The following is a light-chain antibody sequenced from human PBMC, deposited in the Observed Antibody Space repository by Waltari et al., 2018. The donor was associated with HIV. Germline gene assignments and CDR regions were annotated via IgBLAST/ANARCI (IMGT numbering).Light chain of an antibody. Sequence: QAVVPQEPSLTVSPGGTVTLTCGSSTGSVSSGHYPFWFQQKPGQAPRTLIYDTNTKHAWTPARFSGSLLGGKAALTLSGAQPEDEAEYYCLLSYSGAQWVFGGGTKLTVL. V-gene: IGLV7-46*01. CDR1: TGSVSSGHY. CDR3: LLSYSGAQWV. J-gene: IGLJ3*02. CDR2: DTN.